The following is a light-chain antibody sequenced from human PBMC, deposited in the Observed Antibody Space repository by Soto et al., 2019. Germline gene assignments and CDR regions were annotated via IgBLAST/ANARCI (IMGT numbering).Light chain of an antibody. CDR2: STS. CDR1: TGAVTSGYY. J-gene: IGLJ2*01. CDR3: LLYYGGAVV. Sequence: QAVVTQEPSLTVSPGGTVTLTCASSTGAVTSGYYPNWFQQKPGQAPRALICSTSNKHSWTPARFSGSLLGGKAALTLSGAQPEDEAEYYCLLYYGGAVVFGGGTKLTVL. V-gene: IGLV7-43*01.